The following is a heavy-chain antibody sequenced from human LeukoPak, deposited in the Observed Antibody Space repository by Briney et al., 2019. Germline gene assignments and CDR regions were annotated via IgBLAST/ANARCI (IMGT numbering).Heavy chain of an antibody. CDR3: ARGSAGSPLYSSSLRAQPFDY. Sequence: GASVKVSCKASGYTFTSYYMHWVRQAPGQGLEWMGIINPSGGSTSYAQKFQGRVTMTRDTSTSTVYMELSSLRSEDTAVYYCARGSAGSPLYSSSLRAQPFDYWGQGTLVTVSS. D-gene: IGHD6-13*01. J-gene: IGHJ4*02. V-gene: IGHV1-46*01. CDR2: INPSGGST. CDR1: GYTFTSYY.